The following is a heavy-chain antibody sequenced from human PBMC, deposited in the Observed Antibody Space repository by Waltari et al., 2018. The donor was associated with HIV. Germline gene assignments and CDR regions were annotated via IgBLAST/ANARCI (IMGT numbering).Heavy chain of an antibody. D-gene: IGHD3-10*01. J-gene: IGHJ6*02. CDR1: GFTFSSYG. Sequence: QVQLVESGGGVVQPGRSLRLSCAASGFTFSSYGMHGVRQAPGKGLEWVAVIWYDGSNKYYADSVKGRFSISRDNSKNTLYLQMNSLRAEDTAVYFCARRGVLTYYYTMDVWGQGTMVTVSS. CDR3: ARRGVLTYYYTMDV. V-gene: IGHV3-33*01. CDR2: IWYDGSNK.